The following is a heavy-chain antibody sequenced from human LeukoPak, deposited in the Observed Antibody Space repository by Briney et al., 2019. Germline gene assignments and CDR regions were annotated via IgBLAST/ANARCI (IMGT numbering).Heavy chain of an antibody. J-gene: IGHJ4*02. CDR1: GFTFSTYW. Sequence: GGSLRLSCAASGFTFSTYWINWVRQAPGKGLEWVAVLNQDGSEKYCVDSVKGRFTISRDNAKNSLHLQMNSLRAEDTAVYYCARDFRNAGDYWGQGTLVTVSS. CDR3: ARDFRNAGDY. V-gene: IGHV3-7*01. CDR2: LNQDGSEK. D-gene: IGHD1-14*01.